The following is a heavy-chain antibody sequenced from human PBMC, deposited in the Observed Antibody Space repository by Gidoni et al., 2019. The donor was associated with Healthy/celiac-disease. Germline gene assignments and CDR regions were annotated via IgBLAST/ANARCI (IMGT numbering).Heavy chain of an antibody. V-gene: IGHV3-64D*09. J-gene: IGHJ4*02. CDR2: ISSNGGST. CDR3: VSDIVVVPAAMVDY. D-gene: IGHD2-2*01. CDR1: GFTFSSFA. Sequence: EVQLVESGGGLVQPGGSLRLSCSAAGFTFSSFAMHWVRQAPGKGREYVSAISSNGGSTYYADSVKGRFTISRDNSKNTLYLQMSSLRAEDTAVYYCVSDIVVVPAAMVDYWGQGTLVTVSS.